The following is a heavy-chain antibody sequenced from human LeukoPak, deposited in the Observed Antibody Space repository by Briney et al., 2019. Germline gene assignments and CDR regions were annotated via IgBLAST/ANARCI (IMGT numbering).Heavy chain of an antibody. CDR2: IKSSGSS. J-gene: IGHJ5*02. V-gene: IGHV4-59*02. Sequence: KSSETLSLTRTVSGGTVSSYFSSWIRQPPGKGLEWIGYIKSSGSSNYNPSLKSRVTISMDTSKNQFSLRLNSVTAADTAVYYCARDGTVATNWFDPWGQGSLLSV. CDR1: GGTVSSYF. CDR3: ARDGTVATNWFDP. D-gene: IGHD5-12*01.